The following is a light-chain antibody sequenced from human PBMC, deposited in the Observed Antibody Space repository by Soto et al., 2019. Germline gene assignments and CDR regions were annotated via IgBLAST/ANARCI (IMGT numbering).Light chain of an antibody. Sequence: QAVVTQEPSFSVSPGGTVTLTCGLNSGSVSTNYYPTWYQQTPGQAPRTLIYNTNTRSSGVPDRFSGSIVGNKAALTISGAKADDECDYYCVLYMGAGSVVFGGGTKLTVL. CDR3: VLYMGAGSVV. CDR1: SGSVSTNYY. V-gene: IGLV8-61*01. J-gene: IGLJ2*01. CDR2: NTN.